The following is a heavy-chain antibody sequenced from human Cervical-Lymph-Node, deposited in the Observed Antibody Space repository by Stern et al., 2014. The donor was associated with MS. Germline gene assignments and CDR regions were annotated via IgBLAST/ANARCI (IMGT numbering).Heavy chain of an antibody. Sequence: VQLVESGGNLVQPGGSLRLSCAASGFTFSSYAMSWVRQAPGKGLAWVSAISGSGDSTYYADSVKGRFTISRDNSKNTLYLQMNSLRADDTAVYYCAKEGILVASFDYWGQGTLVTVSS. CDR1: GFTFSSYA. D-gene: IGHD6-19*01. CDR2: ISGSGDST. J-gene: IGHJ4*02. V-gene: IGHV3-23*04. CDR3: AKEGILVASFDY.